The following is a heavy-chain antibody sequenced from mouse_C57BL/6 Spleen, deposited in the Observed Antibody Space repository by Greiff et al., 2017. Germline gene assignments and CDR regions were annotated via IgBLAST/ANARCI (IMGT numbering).Heavy chain of an antibody. CDR2: IYPGSGST. CDR1: GYTFTSYW. D-gene: IGHD2-4*01. J-gene: IGHJ2*02. CDR3: ASGRNDYEFGY. V-gene: IGHV1-55*01. Sequence: QVQLQQPGAELVKPGASVKMSCKASGYTFTSYWITWVKQRPGQGLEWIGDIYPGSGSTNYNEKFKSKATLTVDTSSSTAYMQLSNLASEDSGVYYCASGRNDYEFGYWGQGTSLTVST.